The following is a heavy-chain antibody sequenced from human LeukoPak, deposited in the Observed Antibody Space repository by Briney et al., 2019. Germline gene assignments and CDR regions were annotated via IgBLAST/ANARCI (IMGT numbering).Heavy chain of an antibody. D-gene: IGHD2-21*01. CDR2: ISGDGART. CDR3: AKTVVVITFRFDS. CDR1: ELTFSSYV. V-gene: IGHV3-23*01. Sequence: PTGGSLRLSCVVSELTFSSYVMSWVRQAPGKGLEWVSAISGDGARTYYADSVKGRFTISRDNSKNTLDLQMNSLRAEDTALYYCAKTVVVITFRFDSWGQGSLVTVSS. J-gene: IGHJ4*02.